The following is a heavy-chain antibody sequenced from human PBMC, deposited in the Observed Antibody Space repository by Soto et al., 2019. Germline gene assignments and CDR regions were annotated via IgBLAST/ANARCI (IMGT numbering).Heavy chain of an antibody. V-gene: IGHV3-33*01. Sequence: QVQLVESGGGVVQPGRSLRLSCAASGFTFSSYGMHWVRQAPGKGLEWVAVIWYDGSNKYYADSVKGRFTISRDNSKNTLYLKMNSLRAEDTAVYYCASGYSSGWYVDYFDYWGQGTLVTVSS. J-gene: IGHJ4*02. CDR1: GFTFSSYG. CDR3: ASGYSSGWYVDYFDY. CDR2: IWYDGSNK. D-gene: IGHD6-19*01.